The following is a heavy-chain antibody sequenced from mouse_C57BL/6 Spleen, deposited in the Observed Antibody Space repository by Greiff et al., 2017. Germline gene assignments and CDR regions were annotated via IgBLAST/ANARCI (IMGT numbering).Heavy chain of an antibody. J-gene: IGHJ3*01. Sequence: VKLMESGAELVKPGASVKMSCMASGYTFTTYPIEWMKQNHGKSLEWIGNFHPYNDDTKYNEKFKGKATLTVEKSSSTVYLELSRLTSDDSAVYYCARDDGHGGFAYWGQGTLVTVSA. D-gene: IGHD2-3*01. V-gene: IGHV1-47*01. CDR3: ARDDGHGGFAY. CDR2: FHPYNDDT. CDR1: GYTFTTYP.